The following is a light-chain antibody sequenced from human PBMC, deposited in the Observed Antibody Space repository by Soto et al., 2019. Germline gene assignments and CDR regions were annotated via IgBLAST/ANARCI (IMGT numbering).Light chain of an antibody. CDR3: QQRSNWPPIT. Sequence: ETVLTQSPATLSLSPGERATLSCRASQSVSSYLAWYQQKPGQAPRLLIYDASNRATGIPARFSGSRSGTDFTLTISSLEPEDFAVYYCQQRSNWPPITFGQGTRLEIK. J-gene: IGKJ5*01. V-gene: IGKV3-11*01. CDR2: DAS. CDR1: QSVSSY.